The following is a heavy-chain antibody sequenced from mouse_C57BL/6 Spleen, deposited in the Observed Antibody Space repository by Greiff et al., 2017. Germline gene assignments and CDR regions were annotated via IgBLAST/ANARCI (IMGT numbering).Heavy chain of an antibody. CDR3: TRGTAQAPFAY. Sequence: EVKLVESGEGLVKPGGSLKLSCAASGFTFSSYAMSWVRQTPEKRLEWVAYISSGGDYIYYADTVKGRYTISRDNARNTLYLQMSSLKSEDTAMYYGTRGTAQAPFAYWGQGTLVTVSA. D-gene: IGHD3-2*02. J-gene: IGHJ3*01. CDR2: ISSGGDYI. CDR1: GFTFSSYA. V-gene: IGHV5-9-1*02.